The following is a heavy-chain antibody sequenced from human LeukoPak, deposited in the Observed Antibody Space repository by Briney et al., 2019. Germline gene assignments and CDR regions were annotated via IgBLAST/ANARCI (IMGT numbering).Heavy chain of an antibody. V-gene: IGHV1-2*02. Sequence: ASVKVSCKTSGYTFTSYYIHWLRQAPGQGLEWMGWINPNSGGTNYAQKFQGRVTMTRDTSISTAYMELSRLRSDDTAVYYCARGEGSWFGEIYYYYMDVWGKGTTVTISS. CDR3: ARGEGSWFGEIYYYYMDV. CDR1: GYTFTSYY. J-gene: IGHJ6*03. CDR2: INPNSGGT. D-gene: IGHD3-10*01.